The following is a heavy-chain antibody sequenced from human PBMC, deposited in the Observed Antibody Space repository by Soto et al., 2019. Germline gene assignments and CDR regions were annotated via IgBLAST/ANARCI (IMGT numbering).Heavy chain of an antibody. CDR3: AKDPEELLWFGEFDY. V-gene: IGHV3-23*01. Sequence: EVQLLESGGGLVQPGGSLRLSCAASGFTFSSYAMSWVNQAPGKGLEWVSAISGSGGSTYYADSVKGRFTISRDNSKNTLYLQMNSLRAEDTAVYYCAKDPEELLWFGEFDYWGQGTLVTVSS. D-gene: IGHD3-10*01. J-gene: IGHJ4*02. CDR1: GFTFSSYA. CDR2: ISGSGGST.